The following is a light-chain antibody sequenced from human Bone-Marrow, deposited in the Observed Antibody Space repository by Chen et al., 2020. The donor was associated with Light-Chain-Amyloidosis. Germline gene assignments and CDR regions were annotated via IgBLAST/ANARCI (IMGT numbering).Light chain of an antibody. CDR1: NIGSTS. J-gene: IGLJ3*02. Sequence: YLLTQPSSVSVSPGQAATIARGGNNIGSTSVHWYQQPPGQAPLLVIYDASDRPSGIPDRLSGSNSGNTATLTISRVEAGDEADYYCQVWDRSSDRTVFGGGTKLTVL. CDR2: DAS. V-gene: IGLV3-21*02. CDR3: QVWDRSSDRTV.